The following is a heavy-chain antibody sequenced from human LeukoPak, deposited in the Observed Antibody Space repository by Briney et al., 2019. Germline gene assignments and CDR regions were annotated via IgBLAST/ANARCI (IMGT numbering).Heavy chain of an antibody. Sequence: GGSLRLSCAASGFTFSSYSMNWVRRAPGKGLEWVSHISTGSSTIYYADSVKGRFTISRDNAKNSLYLQMNSLRAEDTAVYYCARDRNSPNAFDIWGQGTMVTVSS. D-gene: IGHD1-14*01. V-gene: IGHV3-48*04. J-gene: IGHJ3*02. CDR2: ISTGSSTI. CDR3: ARDRNSPNAFDI. CDR1: GFTFSSYS.